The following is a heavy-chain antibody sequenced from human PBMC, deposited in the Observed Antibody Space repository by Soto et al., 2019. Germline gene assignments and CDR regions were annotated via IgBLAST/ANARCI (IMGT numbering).Heavy chain of an antibody. Sequence: QVQLVESGGGVVQPGRSLRLSCAASGFTFSYYPMHWVRQAPGKGLEWVAVITYDGSKKYYADSVKGRFTISRDNSKNTVYLQMDSLRAEDTALYYCARDRAFCSSATCSYYYYGMDVWGQGTTVTVSS. J-gene: IGHJ6*02. V-gene: IGHV3-30-3*01. CDR3: ARDRAFCSSATCSYYYYGMDV. D-gene: IGHD2-2*01. CDR1: GFTFSYYP. CDR2: ITYDGSKK.